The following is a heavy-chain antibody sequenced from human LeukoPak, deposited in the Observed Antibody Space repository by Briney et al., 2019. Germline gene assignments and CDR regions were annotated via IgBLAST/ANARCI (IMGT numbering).Heavy chain of an antibody. V-gene: IGHV1-8*03. D-gene: IGHD6-25*01. J-gene: IGHJ4*02. CDR1: GYTFSNND. CDR2: MNPISGNT. Sequence: ASVKVSCKASGYTFSNNDINWVRQATGQGLEWMGWMNPISGNTGFAQKFQGRVTISRSTSISTAYMELSSLRSDDTAVYYCVRGAKCSGVGCDSKEYVYYFDYWGQGTLVTVSS. CDR3: VRGAKCSGVGCDSKEYVYYFDY.